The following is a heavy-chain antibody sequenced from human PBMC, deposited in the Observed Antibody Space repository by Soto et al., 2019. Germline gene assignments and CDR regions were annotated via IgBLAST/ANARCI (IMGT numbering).Heavy chain of an antibody. V-gene: IGHV3-23*01. Sequence: EVQLLESGGGLEQPGGSLRLSCAASGFTFSSYAMSWVRQAPGKGLEWVSIISVSGDITYYADSVKGRFTISRDNSKNTLYLQRNSLRAEDTALYYCAKGVVAAATNRPSDYWGRGTLVTVSS. D-gene: IGHD2-15*01. CDR3: AKGVVAAATNRPSDY. CDR1: GFTFSSYA. J-gene: IGHJ4*02. CDR2: ISVSGDIT.